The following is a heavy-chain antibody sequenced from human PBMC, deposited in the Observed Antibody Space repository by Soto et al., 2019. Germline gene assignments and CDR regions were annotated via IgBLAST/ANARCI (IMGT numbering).Heavy chain of an antibody. Sequence: TSETLSLTCAVYGGSFSGYYLSWIRQPPGKGLEWIGEINHSGSTNYNPSLKSRVTISVDTSKNQFSLKLSSVTAADTAVYYCASGSSSSGVFDYWGQGTLVTVSS. CDR3: ASGSSSSGVFDY. D-gene: IGHD6-6*01. V-gene: IGHV4-34*01. J-gene: IGHJ4*02. CDR2: INHSGST. CDR1: GGSFSGYY.